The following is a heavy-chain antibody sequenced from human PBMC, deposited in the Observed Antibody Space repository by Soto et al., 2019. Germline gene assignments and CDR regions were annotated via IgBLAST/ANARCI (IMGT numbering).Heavy chain of an antibody. J-gene: IGHJ5*02. Sequence: SETLSLTCAVSGGSISSGGYSWSWIRQPPGKGLEWIGYIYHSGSTYYNPSLKSRVTISVDRSKNQFSLKLSSVTAADTAVYYCARAGTVYGDYSYWIDPWGQGTLVTVSS. D-gene: IGHD4-17*01. CDR3: ARAGTVYGDYSYWIDP. CDR2: IYHSGST. CDR1: GGSISSGGYS. V-gene: IGHV4-30-2*01.